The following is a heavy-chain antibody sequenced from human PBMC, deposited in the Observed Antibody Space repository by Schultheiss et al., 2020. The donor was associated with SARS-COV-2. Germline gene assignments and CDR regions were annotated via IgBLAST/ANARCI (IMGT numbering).Heavy chain of an antibody. D-gene: IGHD1-26*01. CDR2: INHSGST. CDR1: GGSISSYY. CDR3: ARLGTLSGSIAA. Sequence: GSLRLSCTVSGGSISSYYWSWIRQPPGKGLEWIGEINHSGSTNYNPSLKSRVTISVDTSKNQFSLKLSSVTAADTAVYYCARLGTLSGSIAAWGQGTLVTVSS. V-gene: IGHV4-34*01. J-gene: IGHJ5*02.